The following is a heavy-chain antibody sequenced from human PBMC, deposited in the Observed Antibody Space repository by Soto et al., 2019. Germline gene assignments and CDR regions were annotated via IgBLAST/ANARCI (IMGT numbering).Heavy chain of an antibody. D-gene: IGHD3-3*01. CDR1: GGSISSSSYY. Sequence: PSETLSLTCTVSGGSISSSSYYWGWIRQPPGKGLEWIGSIYYSGSTYYNPSLKSRVTISVDTPKNQFSLKLSSVTAADTAVYYCARSHANYDFWSGYYYYGTDVWGQGTTVTVSS. V-gene: IGHV4-39*01. CDR2: IYYSGST. CDR3: ARSHANYDFWSGYYYYGTDV. J-gene: IGHJ6*02.